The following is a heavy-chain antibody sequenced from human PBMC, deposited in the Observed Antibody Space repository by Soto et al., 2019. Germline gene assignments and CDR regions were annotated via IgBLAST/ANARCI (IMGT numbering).Heavy chain of an antibody. J-gene: IGHJ6*02. Sequence: QVQLQESGPGLVKPSETLSLTCTVSGASINNYYCNWVRQPPGKGLEWIGSINYSGTTHYNPSLERRVTISADSAKNQFSLKLNSVTAADTAVYYCSGDTYGMDVWGQGTTVTVSS. CDR2: INYSGTT. CDR3: SGDTYGMDV. CDR1: GASINNYY. V-gene: IGHV4-59*01.